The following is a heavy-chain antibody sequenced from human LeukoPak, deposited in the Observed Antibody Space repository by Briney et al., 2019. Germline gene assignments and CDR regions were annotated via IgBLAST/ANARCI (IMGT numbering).Heavy chain of an antibody. CDR2: INGDGSTT. V-gene: IGHV3-74*01. CDR3: ARDRIVGATSVDGFDI. D-gene: IGHD1-26*01. CDR1: EFTFSSYW. J-gene: IGHJ3*02. Sequence: GGSLRLSCAASEFTFSSYWMHWVRQAPGKGLVWVSRINGDGSTTDYADSVKGRFTISRDNAKNTLFLQMNSLRAEDTAVYYCARDRIVGATSVDGFDIWGQGTMVTVSS.